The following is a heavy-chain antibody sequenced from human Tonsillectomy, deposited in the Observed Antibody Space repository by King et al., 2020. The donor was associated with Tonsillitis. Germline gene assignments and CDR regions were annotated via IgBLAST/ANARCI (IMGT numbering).Heavy chain of an antibody. CDR3: ARRGQTYWYFDL. CDR2: IYPGDSDT. Sequence: QLVQSGAEVKKAGESLKISCKGSGYSFTNYWIGWVRQMPGKGLEWMGIIYPGDSDTRYSPSFQGQDIISAHKSITTAYLQWRSLKASDSAMYYCARRGQTYWYFDLWGRGTLVTVSS. J-gene: IGHJ2*01. CDR1: GYSFTNYW. V-gene: IGHV5-51*01.